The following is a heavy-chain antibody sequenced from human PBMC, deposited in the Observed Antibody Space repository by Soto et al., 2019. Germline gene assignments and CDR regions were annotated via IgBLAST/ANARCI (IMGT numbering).Heavy chain of an antibody. CDR2: ISGSGGST. J-gene: IGHJ4*02. Sequence: QPGGSLRLSCAASGFTFSSYAMSWVRQAPGKGLEWVSAISGSGGSTYYADSVKGRFTISRDNSKNTLYLQMNSLRAEDTAVYYFAKDFKGLRFIKIFDNWGKGPLVTFPS. V-gene: IGHV3-23*01. D-gene: IGHD5-12*01. CDR1: GFTFSSYA. CDR3: AKDFKGLRFIKIFDN.